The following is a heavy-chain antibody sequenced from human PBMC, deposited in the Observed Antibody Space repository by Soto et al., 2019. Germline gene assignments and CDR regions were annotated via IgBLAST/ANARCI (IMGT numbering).Heavy chain of an antibody. CDR2: INPNSGGT. D-gene: IGHD6-13*01. V-gene: IGHV1-2*02. J-gene: IGHJ6*02. Sequence: QVQLVQPGAEVKKPGASVKVSCKASGYTFTGYYMHWVRQAPGQGLEWMGWINPNSGGTNYAQKFQGRATMTRDTSSSTANTELSTLRSDDTDVYYCARARALSPYSSSWYSGPMDVWGQGTTVTVSS. CDR1: GYTFTGYY. CDR3: ARARALSPYSSSWYSGPMDV.